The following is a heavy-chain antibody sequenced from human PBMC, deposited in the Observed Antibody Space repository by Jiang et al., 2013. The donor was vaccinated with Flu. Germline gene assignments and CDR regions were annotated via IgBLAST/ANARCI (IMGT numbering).Heavy chain of an antibody. CDR2: IDWDDDK. V-gene: IGHV2-70*01. D-gene: IGHD3-3*01. Sequence: KPTQTLTLTCTFSGFSLSTSGMCVSWIRQPPGKALEWLALIDWDDDKYYSTSLKTRLTISKDTSKNQVVLTMTNMDPVDTATYYCARTRYDFWSRGYYFDYWGQGTLVTVSS. CDR3: ARTRYDFWSRGYYFDY. CDR1: GFSLSTSGMC. J-gene: IGHJ4*02.